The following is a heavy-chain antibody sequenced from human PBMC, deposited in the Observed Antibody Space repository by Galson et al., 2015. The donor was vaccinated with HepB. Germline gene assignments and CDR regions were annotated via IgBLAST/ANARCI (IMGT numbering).Heavy chain of an antibody. Sequence: SVKVSCKAQTSGGYFNSYTFSWVRQAPGQGPEWVGRIIPILGRTNYAEKFQDRVTITADRSSTTVFMELSSLRSDDTAVYYCAKNLDSIEGSTWGQSGAAVPFDSWGQGTLVTVSS. J-gene: IGHJ4*02. D-gene: IGHD7-27*01. CDR3: AKNLDSIEGSTWGQSGAAVPFDS. V-gene: IGHV1-69*02. CDR2: IIPILGRT. CDR1: GGYFNSYT.